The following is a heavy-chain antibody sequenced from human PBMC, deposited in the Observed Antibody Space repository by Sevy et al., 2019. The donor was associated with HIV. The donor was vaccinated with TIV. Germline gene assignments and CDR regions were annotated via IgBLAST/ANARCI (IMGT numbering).Heavy chain of an antibody. J-gene: IGHJ4*02. CDR2: INWNGGVT. Sequence: GGSLRLSCAVSGFTFADYVMHWVRQAPGKGLEWVSLINWNGGVTYYSDSVKGRFTISRDNSKNTLFLQMNSLRTEDSALYYCAKDKESTGSYHLDHWGLGTLVTVSS. D-gene: IGHD3-10*01. CDR1: GFTFADYV. V-gene: IGHV3-43D*04. CDR3: AKDKESTGSYHLDH.